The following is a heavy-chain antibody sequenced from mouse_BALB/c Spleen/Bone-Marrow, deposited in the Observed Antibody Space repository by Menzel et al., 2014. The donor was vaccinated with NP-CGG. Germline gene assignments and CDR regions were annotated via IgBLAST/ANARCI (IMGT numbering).Heavy chain of an antibody. Sequence: EVQLQESGGGLVQPGGSLKISCVASGFTFSSYGMSWVRQTPDKRLELVATVNNGGSTYYPDSVKGQFTISRDNAKNTLYLQMSSLKSEDTAMYYCARVYGWYFDVWGAGTTVTVSS. D-gene: IGHD1-1*01. V-gene: IGHV5-6-3*01. J-gene: IGHJ1*01. CDR3: ARVYGWYFDV. CDR1: GFTFSSYG. CDR2: VNNGGST.